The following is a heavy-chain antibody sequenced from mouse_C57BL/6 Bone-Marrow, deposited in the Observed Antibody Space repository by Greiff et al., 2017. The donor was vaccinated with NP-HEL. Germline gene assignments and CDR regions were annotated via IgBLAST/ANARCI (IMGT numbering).Heavy chain of an antibody. J-gene: IGHJ1*03. CDR1: GYAFSSSW. D-gene: IGHD2-5*01. CDR2: IYPGDGDT. CDR3: ARVTYYSNYWYFDV. V-gene: IGHV1-82*01. Sequence: VQLQQSGPELVKPGASVKISCKASGYAFSSSWMNWVKQRPGKGLEWIGRIYPGDGDTNYNGKFKGKATLTADKSSSTAYMQLSSLTSEDSAVYFCARVTYYSNYWYFDVWGTGTTVTVSS.